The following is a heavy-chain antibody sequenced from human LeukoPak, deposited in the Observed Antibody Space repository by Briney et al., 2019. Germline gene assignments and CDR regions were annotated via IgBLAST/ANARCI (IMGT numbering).Heavy chain of an antibody. V-gene: IGHV4-34*01. Sequence: SETLSLTCAVYGGSFSGYYWSWIRQPPGKGLEWIGETNHSGSTNYNPSLKSRVTISVDTSKNQFSLKLSSVTAADTAVYYCARGSTVTTFDPWGQGTLVTVSS. CDR1: GGSFSGYY. D-gene: IGHD4-17*01. J-gene: IGHJ5*02. CDR2: TNHSGST. CDR3: ARGSTVTTFDP.